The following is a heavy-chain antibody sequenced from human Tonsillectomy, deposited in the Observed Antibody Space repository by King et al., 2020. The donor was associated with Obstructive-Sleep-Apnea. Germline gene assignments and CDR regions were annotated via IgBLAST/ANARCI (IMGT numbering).Heavy chain of an antibody. Sequence: VQLVESGGGLVQPGGSLRLSCAASGFTFSSYSMNWVRQAPGKGLEWGSYISRSSSTTYYTDSLKGRFTISRDNAKNSLYLQMNSLRAEDTAADYCARGSGYYLRTDAFDIWGQGTMVTVSS. CDR3: ARGSGYYLRTDAFDI. CDR2: ISRSSSTT. V-gene: IGHV3-48*04. D-gene: IGHD3-22*01. CDR1: GFTFSSYS. J-gene: IGHJ3*02.